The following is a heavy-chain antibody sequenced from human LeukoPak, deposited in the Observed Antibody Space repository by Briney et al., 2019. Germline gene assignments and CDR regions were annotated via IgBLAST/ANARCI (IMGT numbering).Heavy chain of an antibody. Sequence: SETLSLTCTVSGGSISSYYWSWIRQPPGKGLAWIGYIYYSGSTNYNPSLKSRVTISVDTSKNQFSLKLSSVTAADTAVYYCAREEIAAAGTYPAGYFDYWGQGTLVTVSS. CDR2: IYYSGST. CDR3: AREEIAAAGTYPAGYFDY. D-gene: IGHD6-13*01. CDR1: GGSISSYY. J-gene: IGHJ4*02. V-gene: IGHV4-59*01.